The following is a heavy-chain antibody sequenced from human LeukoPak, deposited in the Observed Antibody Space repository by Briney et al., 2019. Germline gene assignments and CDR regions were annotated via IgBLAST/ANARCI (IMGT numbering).Heavy chain of an antibody. D-gene: IGHD2-15*01. CDR2: ISSSSSYI. CDR3: ARDNQDIVVVVAATGSAGYGMDV. Sequence: GGSLRLSCAASGFTFSSYSMNWVRQAPGEGLEWVSSISSSSSYIYYADSVKGRFTISRDNAKNSLYLQMNSLRAEDTAVYYCARDNQDIVVVVAATGSAGYGMDVWGKGTTVTVSS. J-gene: IGHJ6*04. V-gene: IGHV3-21*01. CDR1: GFTFSSYS.